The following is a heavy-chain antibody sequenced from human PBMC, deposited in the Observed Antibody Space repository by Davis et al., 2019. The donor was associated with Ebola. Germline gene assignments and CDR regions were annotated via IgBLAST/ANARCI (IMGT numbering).Heavy chain of an antibody. D-gene: IGHD2-2*01. Sequence: ASVKVSCKASGYTFKDYYMHWVRQAPGQGLEWMGWISAYNGNTNYAQKFQGRVTMTTDTSTSIVYMELRSLRSDDTAVYYCASGHCSSTSCYHYYYGMDVWGQGTTVTVSS. J-gene: IGHJ6*02. CDR2: ISAYNGNT. CDR3: ASGHCSSTSCYHYYYGMDV. V-gene: IGHV1-18*04. CDR1: GYTFKDYY.